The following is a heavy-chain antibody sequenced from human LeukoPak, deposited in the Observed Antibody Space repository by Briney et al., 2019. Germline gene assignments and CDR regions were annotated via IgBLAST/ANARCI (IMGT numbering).Heavy chain of an antibody. J-gene: IGHJ4*02. V-gene: IGHV3-7*02. Sequence: PGGSLTLSCAASGFTFSNYWMSWVRQAPGKGLEWVANIKQDGSEKYYVDSVKGRFTISRDNAKNSLDLQMNSLRAEDTAVYYCARVPRWYVIDYWGQGTLVTVS. CDR2: IKQDGSEK. D-gene: IGHD4-23*01. CDR1: GFTFSNYW. CDR3: ARVPRWYVIDY.